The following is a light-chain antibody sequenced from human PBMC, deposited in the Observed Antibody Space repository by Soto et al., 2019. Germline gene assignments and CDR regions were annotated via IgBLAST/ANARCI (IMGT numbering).Light chain of an antibody. CDR3: QHYNNWPPWT. CDR2: GAS. V-gene: IGKV3-15*01. CDR1: QSVNSN. Sequence: EVVMTQSPATLSVSPGERATLSCRASQSVNSNLAWYQQKPGQAPRLLIHGASTRASGVPARFSGRGSGTEFTLTISSLQSEDFAVYYCQHYNNWPPWTFGQGTKVEIK. J-gene: IGKJ1*01.